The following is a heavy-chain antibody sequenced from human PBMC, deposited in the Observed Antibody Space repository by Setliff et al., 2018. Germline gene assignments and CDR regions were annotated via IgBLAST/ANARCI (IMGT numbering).Heavy chain of an antibody. J-gene: IGHJ4*02. V-gene: IGHV3-7*03. CDR1: RFTLSNSW. CDR3: VNHNPARRSPAGTALDS. CDR2: IRQDGSET. D-gene: IGHD6-19*01. Sequence: HPGGSLRLSCVASRFTLSNSWMSWVRQAPGKGLEWVASIRQDGSETHYVDSVKGRFNISRDNAKKSLYLHMNNLRVEDTARYYCVNHNPARRSPAGTALDSWGQGTLVTVSS.